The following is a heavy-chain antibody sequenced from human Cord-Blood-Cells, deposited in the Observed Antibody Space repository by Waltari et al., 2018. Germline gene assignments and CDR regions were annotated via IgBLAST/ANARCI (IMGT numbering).Heavy chain of an antibody. CDR1: GYTLTELS. D-gene: IGHD2-2*01. V-gene: IGHV1-24*01. J-gene: IGHJ3*02. Sequence: QVQLVQSGAEVKQPGASVKVSCKVSGYTLTELSMHWVRQAPGKGLEWMGGFDPEDGETIYAQKFQGRVTMTEDTSTDTAYMELSSLRSEDTAVYYCATSRYCSSTSCYAFDIWGQGTMVTVSS. CDR3: ATSRYCSSTSCYAFDI. CDR2: FDPEDGET.